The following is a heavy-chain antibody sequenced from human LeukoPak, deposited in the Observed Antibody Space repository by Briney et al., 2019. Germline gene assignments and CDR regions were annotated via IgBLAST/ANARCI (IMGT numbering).Heavy chain of an antibody. CDR3: ARSADYCTNGVCYIYYFDY. D-gene: IGHD2-8*01. CDR2: ISTYNGDT. CDR1: GYTFTGYY. Sequence: GASVKVSCKASGYTFTGYYMHWVRQAPGQGLELMGWISTYNGDTNYAQKLQGRVTMTTDTSTSTAYMELRSLRSDDTAVYYCARSADYCTNGVCYIYYFDYWGQGTLVTVSS. J-gene: IGHJ4*02. V-gene: IGHV1-18*04.